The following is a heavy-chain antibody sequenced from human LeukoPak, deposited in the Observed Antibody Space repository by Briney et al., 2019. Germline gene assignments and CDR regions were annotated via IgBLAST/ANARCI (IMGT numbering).Heavy chain of an antibody. CDR2: ISYDGSNK. D-gene: IGHD3-10*01. Sequence: PGGSLRLSCAASGFTFSSYGMHWVRQAPGKGLEWVAVISYDGSNKYSADSVKGRFTISRDNSKNTLYLQMNSLRAEDTAVYYCASVDYGSGVDYWGQGTLVTVSS. CDR1: GFTFSSYG. J-gene: IGHJ4*02. V-gene: IGHV3-30*03. CDR3: ASVDYGSGVDY.